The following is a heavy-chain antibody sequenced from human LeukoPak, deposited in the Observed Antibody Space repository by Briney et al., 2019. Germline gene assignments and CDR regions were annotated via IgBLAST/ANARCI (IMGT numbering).Heavy chain of an antibody. Sequence: PGGSLRLSCAASGFTFSSYSMNWVRQAPGKGLEWVSYISSSSSYIYYADSVKGRFTISRDNAKNSLYLQMNRLRAEDTAVYYCAREYYYDSSGRRWFDPWGQGTLVTVSS. CDR2: ISSSSSYI. V-gene: IGHV3-21*01. D-gene: IGHD3-22*01. J-gene: IGHJ5*02. CDR1: GFTFSSYS. CDR3: AREYYYDSSGRRWFDP.